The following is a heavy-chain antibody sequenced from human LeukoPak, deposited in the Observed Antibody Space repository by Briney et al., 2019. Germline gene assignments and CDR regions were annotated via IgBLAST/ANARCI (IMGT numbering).Heavy chain of an antibody. D-gene: IGHD3-10*01. V-gene: IGHV1-3*01. J-gene: IGHJ3*02. CDR3: TAPPPYMVRGVIIRAFDI. Sequence: ASVKVSCKASGYTFTSYAMHWVRQAPGQRLEWMGWINAGNGNTKYSQKFQGRVTITRDTSASTAYMELSSLRSEDTAVYYCTAPPPYMVRGVIIRAFDIWGQGTMVTVSS. CDR2: INAGNGNT. CDR1: GYTFTSYA.